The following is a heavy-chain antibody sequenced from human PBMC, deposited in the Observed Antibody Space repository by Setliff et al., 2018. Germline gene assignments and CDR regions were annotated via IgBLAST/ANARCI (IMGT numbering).Heavy chain of an antibody. V-gene: IGHV1-69*13. D-gene: IGHD6-13*01. J-gene: IGHJ4*02. CDR3: ARDGVYSSSRGLFDY. CDR2: IIPIFGIA. Sequence: ASVKVSCKASGGTFSSYAISWVRQAPGQGLEWMGGIIPIFGIANYAQKFQGRVTITADESTSTAYMELSSLRSEDTAVYYCARDGVYSSSRGLFDYWGQGTLVTVSS. CDR1: GGTFSSYA.